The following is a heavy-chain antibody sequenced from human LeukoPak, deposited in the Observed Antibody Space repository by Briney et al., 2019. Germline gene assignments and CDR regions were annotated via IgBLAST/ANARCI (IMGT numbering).Heavy chain of an antibody. V-gene: IGHV4-39*07. Sequence: PSETLSLTCSVSGGAISSSYYYWGWIRQPPGKGLECIGSIYYSGSTYYDPSLKSRVTISVDTSKNQFSLRLSSVTAADTAVYYCARVRQWLDYWGQGTLVTVSS. D-gene: IGHD6-19*01. J-gene: IGHJ4*02. CDR3: ARVRQWLDY. CDR2: IYYSGST. CDR1: GGAISSSYYY.